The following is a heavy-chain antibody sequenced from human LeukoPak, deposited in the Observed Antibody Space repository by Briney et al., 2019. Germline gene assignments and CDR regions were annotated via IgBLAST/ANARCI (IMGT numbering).Heavy chain of an antibody. CDR2: ISGSGGST. J-gene: IGHJ4*02. CDR1: GFTFSSYG. Sequence: GGSLRLSCAASGFTFSSYGMSWVRQAPGKGLEWVSAISGSGGSTYYADSVKGRFTISRDNSKNTLYLQMNSLRAEDTAVYFCARRAGAYSHPYDYWGQGTLVTVSS. V-gene: IGHV3-23*01. CDR3: ARRAGAYSHPYDY. D-gene: IGHD4/OR15-4a*01.